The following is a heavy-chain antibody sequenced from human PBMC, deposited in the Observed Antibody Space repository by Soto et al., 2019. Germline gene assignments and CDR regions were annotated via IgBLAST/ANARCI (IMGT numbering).Heavy chain of an antibody. CDR3: AKNGLDNSPSAIDS. CDR1: GITFRSRA. V-gene: IGHV3-23*01. Sequence: GGSLRLSCVASGITFRSRAMSWVRQAPGKALDWVSGITGSGRDTYYADSVKGRFTISRDNSKNMVFLQMNSLRAEDTALYYCAKNGLDNSPSAIDSWGPGTPVTVSS. J-gene: IGHJ4*02. CDR2: ITGSGRDT. D-gene: IGHD2-8*01.